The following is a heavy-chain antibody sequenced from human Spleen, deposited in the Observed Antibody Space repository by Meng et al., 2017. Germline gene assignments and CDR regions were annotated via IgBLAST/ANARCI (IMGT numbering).Heavy chain of an antibody. CDR3: ARVLGSYGSGSYLDY. CDR2: IYHSGST. J-gene: IGHJ4*02. CDR1: GYSISSGYY. D-gene: IGHD3-10*01. V-gene: IGHV4-38-2*02. Sequence: SETLSLTCTVSGYSISSGYYWGWIRQPPGKGLEWIGSIYHSGSTYYNPSLKSRVTKSVDTSKNQFSLKLSSVTAADTAVYYCARVLGSYGSGSYLDYWGQGTLVTVSS.